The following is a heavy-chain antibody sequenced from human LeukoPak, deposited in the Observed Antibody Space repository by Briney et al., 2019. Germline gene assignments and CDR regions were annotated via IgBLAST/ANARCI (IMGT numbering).Heavy chain of an antibody. CDR3: ARLRWAGFDY. D-gene: IGHD4-23*01. J-gene: IGHJ4*02. CDR1: GGSFSGYH. V-gene: IGHV4-34*01. Sequence: PSETLSLTCAVYGGSFSGYHWSWIRQPPGKGLEWIGEINHSGSTRCNPSLKSRLTISVDTSKNQFSLKLSSMTAADTAVYSCARLRWAGFDYWGQGSLVTVSS. CDR2: INHSGST.